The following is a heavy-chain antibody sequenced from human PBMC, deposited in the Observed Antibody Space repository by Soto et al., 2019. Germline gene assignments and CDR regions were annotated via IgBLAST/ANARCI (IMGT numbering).Heavy chain of an antibody. J-gene: IGHJ6*02. CDR1: GGSISSGGYY. CDR3: ARGNDSSGWYWDYYYYGMDV. D-gene: IGHD6-19*01. CDR2: IYYSGST. V-gene: IGHV4-31*03. Sequence: QVQLQESGPGLVKPSQTLSLTCTVSGGSISSGGYYWSWIRQHPGKGLEWIGYIYYSGSTYYNPSLKSRVTISVDTSKNQFSLKLSSVTAADTAVYYCARGNDSSGWYWDYYYYGMDVWGQGTTVTVSS.